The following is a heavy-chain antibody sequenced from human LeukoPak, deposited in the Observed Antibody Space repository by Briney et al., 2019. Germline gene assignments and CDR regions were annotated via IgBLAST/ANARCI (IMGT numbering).Heavy chain of an antibody. CDR1: GGSISSYY. CDR3: AGVSGSYSSGDC. CDR2: IYYSGST. Sequence: SETLSLTCTVSGGSISSYYWSWIRQPPGKGLEWIGYIYYSGSTNHNPSLKSRVTISVDTSKNQFSLKLSSVTAADTAVYCCAGVSGSYSSGDCWGQGTLVTVSS. V-gene: IGHV4-59*01. D-gene: IGHD3-10*01. J-gene: IGHJ4*02.